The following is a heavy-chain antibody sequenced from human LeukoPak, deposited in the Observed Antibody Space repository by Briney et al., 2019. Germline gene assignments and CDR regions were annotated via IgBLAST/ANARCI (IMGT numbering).Heavy chain of an antibody. Sequence: GASLKISCKGSGYSFTSYWIGWVRPMPGKGLEWMGIIYPGDSDTRYSPSFQGQVTISADKSISTAYLQWSSLKASDTAMYYCARQDERYYDSSGYYNWFDPWGQGTLVTVSS. D-gene: IGHD3-22*01. CDR1: GYSFTSYW. CDR2: IYPGDSDT. V-gene: IGHV5-51*01. J-gene: IGHJ5*02. CDR3: ARQDERYYDSSGYYNWFDP.